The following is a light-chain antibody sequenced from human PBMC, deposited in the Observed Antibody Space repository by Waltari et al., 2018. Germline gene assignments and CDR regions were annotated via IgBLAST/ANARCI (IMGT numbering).Light chain of an antibody. Sequence: EIVLTQSPGTLSLSPGERATLSCGASQSVGRSLAWYQQKPGRAPRLLLYDASSRAPGIPDMFSGSGFGTDFSLTISRLEPEDFAGYYCQHYVRLPVTFGQGTKVEIK. J-gene: IGKJ1*01. CDR1: QSVGRS. CDR3: QHYVRLPVT. V-gene: IGKV3-20*01. CDR2: DAS.